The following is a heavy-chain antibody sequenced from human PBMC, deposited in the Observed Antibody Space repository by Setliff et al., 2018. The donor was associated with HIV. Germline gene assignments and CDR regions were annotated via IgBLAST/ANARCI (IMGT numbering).Heavy chain of an antibody. J-gene: IGHJ6*03. Sequence: SETLSLTCTVSDNSIRSYYWSWIRQPPGKGLEWIGYIYQTGTTSYNPPLRSRVSMSLDTSKNQFSLRLSSVTAADTAVYYCARSYYNFANGYYYYYYMDVWGKGTTVTVSS. CDR2: IYQTGTT. D-gene: IGHD3-3*01. CDR1: DNSIRSYY. V-gene: IGHV4-59*08. CDR3: ARSYYNFANGYYYYYYMDV.